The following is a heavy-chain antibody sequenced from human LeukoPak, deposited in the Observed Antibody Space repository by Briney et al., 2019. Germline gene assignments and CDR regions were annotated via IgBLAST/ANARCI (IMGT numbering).Heavy chain of an antibody. V-gene: IGHV3-7*01. D-gene: IGHD3-22*01. CDR1: GFTFSSYW. Sequence: GGSLRLSCAASGFTFSSYWMSWVRQAPGKGLEWVANIKQDGSEKYYVDSVKGRFTISRDNAKDSLYLQMNSLRAEDTAVYYCARTNVYYYASSDYYPYFDYWAQGTLVTVSS. J-gene: IGHJ4*02. CDR3: ARTNVYYYASSDYYPYFDY. CDR2: IKQDGSEK.